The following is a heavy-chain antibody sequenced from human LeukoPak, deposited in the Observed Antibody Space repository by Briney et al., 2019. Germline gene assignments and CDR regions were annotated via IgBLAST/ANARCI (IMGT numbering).Heavy chain of an antibody. CDR1: GGSISSSSYY. D-gene: IGHD3-22*01. Sequence: PSETLSLTCTVSGGSISSSSYYWGWIRQPPGKGLEWIGSIYYSGSTYYNPSLKSRVTISVDTSKNQFSLKLSSVTAADTAVYYCARDPGDSSGYYVRAFDIWGQGTMVTVSS. J-gene: IGHJ3*02. V-gene: IGHV4-39*07. CDR2: IYYSGST. CDR3: ARDPGDSSGYYVRAFDI.